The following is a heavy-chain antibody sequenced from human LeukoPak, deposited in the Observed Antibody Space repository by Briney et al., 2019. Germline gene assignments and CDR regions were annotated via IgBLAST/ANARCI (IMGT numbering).Heavy chain of an antibody. Sequence: GASVKVSRKASGYTFTSYVINWVRQATGQGLEWMGWRNPNSGNTRYAQKFQGGVTLTRNTSLSTAYTELSSLRSENTAVYYCGRGTYYDILTGYYKEGYYYYGMDVWGQGTTVTVSS. J-gene: IGHJ6*02. CDR2: RNPNSGNT. CDR3: GRGTYYDILTGYYKEGYYYYGMDV. CDR1: GYTFTSYV. D-gene: IGHD3-9*01. V-gene: IGHV1-8*01.